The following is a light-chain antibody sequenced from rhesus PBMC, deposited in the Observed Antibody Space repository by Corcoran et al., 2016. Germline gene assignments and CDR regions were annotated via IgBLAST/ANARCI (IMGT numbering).Light chain of an antibody. Sequence: DIQMTQSPSALSASVGDRVTISCRASQNINSNVAWYQQKPGKAPKVLIYTASRLQTGIPSRFSGSGSGTGFTLTLNSLQPEDSATYCGHHYYDGPFTFGGGTKVDLK. J-gene: IGKJ4*01. V-gene: IGKV1S8*01. CDR1: QNINSN. CDR2: TAS. CDR3: HHYYDGPFT.